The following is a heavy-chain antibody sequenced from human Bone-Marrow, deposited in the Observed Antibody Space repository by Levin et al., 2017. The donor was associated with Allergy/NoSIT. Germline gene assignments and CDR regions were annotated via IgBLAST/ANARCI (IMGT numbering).Heavy chain of an antibody. V-gene: IGHV1-8*01. Sequence: GESLKISCKASGYTFDNYDINWVRQATGQGLEWVGWVNPNGTTTRYAQKFQGRISMTTNASTTTAYMDLSSLTSEDTAIYYCTRGDQIDLVYRSLRDFQYGMDAWGQGTTVTVSS. CDR2: VNPNGTTT. D-gene: IGHD3-9*01. J-gene: IGHJ6*02. CDR3: TRGDQIDLVYRSLRDFQYGMDA. CDR1: GYTFDNYD.